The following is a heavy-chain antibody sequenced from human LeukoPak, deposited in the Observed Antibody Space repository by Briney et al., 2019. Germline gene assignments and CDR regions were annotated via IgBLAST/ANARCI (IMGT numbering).Heavy chain of an antibody. CDR2: IRYSGST. J-gene: IGHJ4*02. CDR3: ARQSGAAAGYFDY. Sequence: PSETLSLTCTVSGGSISSYNWNWIRQAPGKGLEWIGYIRYSGSTKNNPSLKGRVTMSVDTSKNQFSLKLHSVTAADTAVYYCARQSGAAAGYFDYWGQGALLTVSS. D-gene: IGHD6-13*01. CDR1: GGSISSYN. V-gene: IGHV4-59*08.